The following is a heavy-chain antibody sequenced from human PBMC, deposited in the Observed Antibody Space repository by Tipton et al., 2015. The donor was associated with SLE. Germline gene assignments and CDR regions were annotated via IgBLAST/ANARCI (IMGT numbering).Heavy chain of an antibody. CDR2: SNPSGST. J-gene: IGHJ4*01. Sequence: TLSLTCAVYGGSFSGYYWSWIRQPPGKGLEWIGESNPSGSTNYNPSLKSRVTISVDTSKNQLSLKLTSVTAADTSVYYRARGAKERITLVRVRPYYFDYWGQGSLVTVSS. CDR1: GGSFSGYY. V-gene: IGHV4-34*01. D-gene: IGHD3-10*01. CDR3: ARGAKERITLVRVRPYYFDY.